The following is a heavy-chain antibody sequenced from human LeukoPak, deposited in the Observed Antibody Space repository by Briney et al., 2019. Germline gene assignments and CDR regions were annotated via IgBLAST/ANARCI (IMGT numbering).Heavy chain of an antibody. CDR1: GFTFSTYN. D-gene: IGHD6-19*01. CDR3: ARDLSSGSLGY. CDR2: ISSSSTTI. V-gene: IGHV3-48*04. J-gene: IGHJ4*02. Sequence: GGSLRLSCAASGFTFSTYNMNWVRQAPGQGLEWVSYISSSSTTIYYADSVKGRFTISRDNAKNSLYLQMNSLRAEDTAVYYCARDLSSGSLGYWGQGTLVTVSS.